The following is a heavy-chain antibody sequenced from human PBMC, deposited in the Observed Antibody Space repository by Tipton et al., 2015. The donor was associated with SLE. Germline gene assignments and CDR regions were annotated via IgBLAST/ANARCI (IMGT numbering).Heavy chain of an antibody. CDR3: ARTGRNEYSESSGCNGFEY. J-gene: IGHJ4*01. D-gene: IGHD3-22*01. V-gene: IGHV1-69*06. Sequence: QLVQSGAEVKKPGASVKVSCKASDYSFSSYGISWVRQAPGQGLEWMGGIIPIFGTANYAQKFQGRVTITADKSTSTAYMELSSLRSEDTAVYYCARTGRNEYSESSGCNGFEYYGHKSRGTVSS. CDR1: DYSFSSYG. CDR2: IIPIFGTA.